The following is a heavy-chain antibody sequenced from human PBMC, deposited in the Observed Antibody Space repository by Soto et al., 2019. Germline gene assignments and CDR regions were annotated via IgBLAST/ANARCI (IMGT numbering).Heavy chain of an antibody. CDR1: GFTFSSYA. J-gene: IGHJ4*02. CDR3: EKGPLRWCSGATCYPFDS. D-gene: IGHD2-15*01. Sequence: EVQLLESGGGLEQPGGSLRLSCAASGFTFSSYAMTWVRQAPGKGLECVSVITASGDATAYADSVKGRFTMSRDNSKNTLFLQMNSRRVEDTAVYYCEKGPLRWCSGATCYPFDSWGQGTLVTVSS. V-gene: IGHV3-23*01. CDR2: ITASGDAT.